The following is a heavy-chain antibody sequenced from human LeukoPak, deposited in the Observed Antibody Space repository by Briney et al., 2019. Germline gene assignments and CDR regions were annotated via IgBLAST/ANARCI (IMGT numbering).Heavy chain of an antibody. J-gene: IGHJ6*02. V-gene: IGHV4-59*01. CDR3: ARFSNSLYYYGMDV. CDR1: GGSISSYY. CDR2: IYYSGST. Sequence: PSETLSLTCTVSGGSISSYYWSWIRQPPGKGLEWIGYIYYSGSTNYNPSLKSRVTISVDTSKNQFSLNLSSVTAADTAVYYCARFSNSLYYYGMDVWGQGTTVTVSS. D-gene: IGHD2/OR15-2a*01.